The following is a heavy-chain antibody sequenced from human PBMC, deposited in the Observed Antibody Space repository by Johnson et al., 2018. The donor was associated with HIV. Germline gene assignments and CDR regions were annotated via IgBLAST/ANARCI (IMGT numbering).Heavy chain of an antibody. CDR3: ARNGDGYTPDAFDI. CDR2: IKQDGSER. J-gene: IGHJ3*02. CDR1: GFTFSSYW. Sequence: VQLVESGGGLVQPGRSLRLSCVGSGFTFSSYWMSWVRQAPGKWLEWVATIKQDGSERYHVDSVKGRFTISRDNAKKSLYLQMNSLRVEDTAVYFCARNGDGYTPDAFDIWGQGTVVTVSS. V-gene: IGHV3-7*01. D-gene: IGHD5-24*01.